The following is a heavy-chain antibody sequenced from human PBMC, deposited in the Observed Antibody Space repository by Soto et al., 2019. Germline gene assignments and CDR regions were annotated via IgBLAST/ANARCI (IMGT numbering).Heavy chain of an antibody. J-gene: IGHJ4*02. CDR3: ARFRYDSSGYYYRVWYYFDY. D-gene: IGHD3-22*01. V-gene: IGHV3-30*03. CDR1: GFTFSSYG. Sequence: GGSLRLSCAASGFTFSSYGMHWVRQAPGKGLEWVAVISYDGSNKYYADSVKGRFTISRDNAKNSLYLQMNSLRAEDTAVYYCARFRYDSSGYYYRVWYYFDYWGQGTLVTVSS. CDR2: ISYDGSNK.